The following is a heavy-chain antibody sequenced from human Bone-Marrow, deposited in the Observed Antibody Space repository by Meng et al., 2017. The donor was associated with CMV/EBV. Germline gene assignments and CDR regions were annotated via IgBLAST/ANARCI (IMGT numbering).Heavy chain of an antibody. CDR2: IITILGIA. D-gene: IGHD3-16*02. V-gene: IGHV1-69*10. CDR3: ARAPRYDYVWGSYRYTWGCDY. CDR1: GGTFSSYA. J-gene: IGHJ4*02. Sequence: SVKVSCKASGGTFSSYAISWVRQAPGQGLEWMGGIITILGIANYAQKFQGRVTITADKSTSTAYMELSSLRSEDTAVYYCARAPRYDYVWGSYRYTWGCDYWGQGKLVNVDS.